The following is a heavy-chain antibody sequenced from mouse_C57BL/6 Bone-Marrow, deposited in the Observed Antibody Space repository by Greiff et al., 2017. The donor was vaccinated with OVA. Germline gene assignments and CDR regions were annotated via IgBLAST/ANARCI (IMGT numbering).Heavy chain of an antibody. CDR1: GYTFTDYY. CDR2: INPNNGGT. CDR3: AREANYPY. Sequence: EVQLQQSGPELVKPGASVKISCKASGYTFTDYYMNWVKQSHGKSLEWIGDINPNNGGTSYNQKFKGKATLTVDKSSSTAYMELRSLTSEDSAVYYCAREANYPYWGQGTTLTVSS. J-gene: IGHJ2*01. D-gene: IGHD1-1*01. V-gene: IGHV1-26*01.